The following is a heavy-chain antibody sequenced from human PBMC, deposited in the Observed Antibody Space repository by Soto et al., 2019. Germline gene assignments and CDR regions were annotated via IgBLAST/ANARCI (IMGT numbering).Heavy chain of an antibody. D-gene: IGHD3-9*01. CDR2: VSYDGRQK. CDR1: GFPFSTYA. J-gene: IGHJ4*02. V-gene: IGHV3-30*18. Sequence: QVQLVESGGGVVQPGRSLRLSCAASGFPFSTYAMHWVRQAPGKGLEWVAVVSYDGRQKYHGDSVKGRFSISRDNSKNTLYLRMNGLRVEDSAIYSCAKGAVQYFDWLSGGIDSWGQGTRVTVSS. CDR3: AKGAVQYFDWLSGGIDS.